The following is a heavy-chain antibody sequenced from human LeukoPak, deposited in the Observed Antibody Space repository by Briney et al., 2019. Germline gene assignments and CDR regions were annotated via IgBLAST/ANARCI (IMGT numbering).Heavy chain of an antibody. CDR2: IYHNGTP. CDR1: VGSISSGNW. D-gene: IGHD2-2*02. Sequence: SEALSLTCAVSVGSISSGNWWSWVRQSPGKALEWIGEIYHNGTPNYNPSLKSRVTISADTFKNHFSLKLTSVTAADTAVYYCATAPILRGEGGEHYKYGMDVWGQGTTVIVSS. CDR3: ATAPILRGEGGEHYKYGMDV. J-gene: IGHJ6*02. V-gene: IGHV4-4*02.